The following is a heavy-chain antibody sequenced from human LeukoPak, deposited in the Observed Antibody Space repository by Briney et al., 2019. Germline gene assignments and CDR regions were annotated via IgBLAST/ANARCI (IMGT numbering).Heavy chain of an antibody. Sequence: SETLSLTCTVSGGSISSSSYYWGWIRQPPGKGLEWIGSIYYSGSTYYNPSLKSRVTISVDTSKNQFSLKLSSVTAADTAVYYCARSSYCGGDCYWQPLNPDYWGQGTLVTVSS. D-gene: IGHD2-21*02. CDR1: GGSISSSSYY. CDR3: ARSSYCGGDCYWQPLNPDY. V-gene: IGHV4-39*07. CDR2: IYYSGST. J-gene: IGHJ4*02.